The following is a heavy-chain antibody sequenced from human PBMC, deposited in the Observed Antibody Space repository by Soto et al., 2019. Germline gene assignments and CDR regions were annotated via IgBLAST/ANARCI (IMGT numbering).Heavy chain of an antibody. Sequence: LRLSCAASGFTFSSYAMHWVRQAPGKGLEWVAVISYDGSNKYYADSVKGRFTISRDNSKNTLYLQMNSLRAEDTAVYYCARSQLRIAAAGKRYYYYYGMDVWGQGTTVTVSS. CDR3: ARSQLRIAAAGKRYYYYYGMDV. CDR2: ISYDGSNK. D-gene: IGHD6-13*01. V-gene: IGHV3-30-3*01. J-gene: IGHJ6*02. CDR1: GFTFSSYA.